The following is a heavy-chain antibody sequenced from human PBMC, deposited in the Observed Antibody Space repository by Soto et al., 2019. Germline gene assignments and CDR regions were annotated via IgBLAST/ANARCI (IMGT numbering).Heavy chain of an antibody. CDR1: GWSFSGYY. J-gene: IGHJ4*02. D-gene: IGHD6-19*01. CDR2: INHSGIT. V-gene: IGHV4-34*01. CDR3: AIGPRMWLAGGGY. Sequence: XETLSLTCAVDGWSFSGYYWSWIRQPPGKGLEWLGEINHSGITDYNPSLKSRITISIDTSKKQFSLKLNSVTAADTAVYYCAIGPRMWLAGGGYWGQGTQVTVSS.